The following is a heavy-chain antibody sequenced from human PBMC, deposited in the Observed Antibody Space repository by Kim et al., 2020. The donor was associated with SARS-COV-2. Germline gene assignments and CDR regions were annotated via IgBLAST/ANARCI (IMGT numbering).Heavy chain of an antibody. J-gene: IGHJ6*02. D-gene: IGHD6-19*01. CDR1: TMSFTTYG. V-gene: IGHV3-30*18. CDR3: AKDTGDGAAGDFYGMDV. Sequence: GGSLRLSCGDSTMSFTTYGMHWVRQAPGRGLEWVGAVSHDGNDIYYADSVKGRFTLSRDISTNTVYLQLDSLRPEDTAVYYCAKDTGDGAAGDFYGMDVWGLGTTVTVSS. CDR2: VSHDGNDI.